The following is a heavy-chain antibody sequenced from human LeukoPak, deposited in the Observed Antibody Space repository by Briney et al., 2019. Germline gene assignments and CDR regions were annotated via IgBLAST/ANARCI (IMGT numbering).Heavy chain of an antibody. CDR1: GFTFSSYA. Sequence: PGGSLRLSCAASGFTFSSYAMSWVRQAPGEGLEWVSAISGSGGSTDYADSAKGRFTIPRDNSKNTLYLQMNSLRAEDTAVYYCAKDLGYGDYVRDSAFDIWGQGTMVTVSS. J-gene: IGHJ3*02. CDR2: ISGSGGST. CDR3: AKDLGYGDYVRDSAFDI. V-gene: IGHV3-23*01. D-gene: IGHD4-17*01.